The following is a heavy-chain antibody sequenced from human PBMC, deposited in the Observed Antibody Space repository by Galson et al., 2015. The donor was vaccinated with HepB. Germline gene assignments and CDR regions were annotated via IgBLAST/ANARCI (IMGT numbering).Heavy chain of an antibody. D-gene: IGHD2-15*01. CDR2: IWYDGSNK. Sequence: SLRLSCAASGFTFSSYGMHWVRQAPGKGLEWVAVIWYDGSNKYYADSVKGRFTISRDNSKNTLYLQMNSLRAEDTAVYYCARGDGYCSGGSCYSGGDYYYYYGMDVWGQGTTVTVSS. CDR3: ARGDGYCSGGSCYSGGDYYYYYGMDV. J-gene: IGHJ6*02. CDR1: GFTFSSYG. V-gene: IGHV3-33*01.